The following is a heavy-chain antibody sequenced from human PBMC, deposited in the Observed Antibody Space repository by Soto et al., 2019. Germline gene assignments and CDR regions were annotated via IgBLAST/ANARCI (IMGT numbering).Heavy chain of an antibody. D-gene: IGHD5-18*01. CDR2: FIAMLGTP. CDR1: GGTFGSQG. Sequence: ASVKVSCKASGGTFGSQGIAWVRQAPGQGLEWMGGFIAMLGTPTYAKKVQGRATISADESLTSSYLELRSVRSEDTGVYFCARGAMANFDYWGQGTVVTVSS. V-gene: IGHV1-69*13. CDR3: ARGAMANFDY. J-gene: IGHJ4*02.